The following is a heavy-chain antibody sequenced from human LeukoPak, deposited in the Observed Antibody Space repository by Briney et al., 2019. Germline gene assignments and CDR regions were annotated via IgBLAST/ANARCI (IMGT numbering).Heavy chain of an antibody. CDR3: AKAEMATMRGSHAFDI. D-gene: IGHD5-24*01. J-gene: IGHJ3*02. Sequence: GGSLRLSCAASGFTFDDYAMHWVRQAPGKGLEWVSGISWNSGSIGYADSVKGRFTISRDNAKNSLYLQMNSLRAEDTALYYCAKAEMATMRGSHAFDIWGQGTMVTVSS. V-gene: IGHV3-9*01. CDR2: ISWNSGSI. CDR1: GFTFDDYA.